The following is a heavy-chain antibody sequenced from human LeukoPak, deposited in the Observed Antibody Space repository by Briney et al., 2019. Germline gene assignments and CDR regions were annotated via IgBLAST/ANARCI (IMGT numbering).Heavy chain of an antibody. Sequence: GGSLRLSCAASGFTFSSYSMNWVRQAPGKGLEWVSYISSSSSTIYYADSVKGRFTISRDNAKNSLYLQMNSLRAEDTAVYYCAKDSHNWNVDRFDPWGQGTLVTVSS. V-gene: IGHV3-48*01. CDR3: AKDSHNWNVDRFDP. CDR1: GFTFSSYS. J-gene: IGHJ5*02. CDR2: ISSSSSTI. D-gene: IGHD1-20*01.